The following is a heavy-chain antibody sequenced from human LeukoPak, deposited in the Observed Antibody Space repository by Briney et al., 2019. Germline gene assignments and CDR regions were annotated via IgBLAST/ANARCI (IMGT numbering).Heavy chain of an antibody. CDR3: ASSNIVVVPAAAYYYYGMDV. CDR1: GGPISSYY. D-gene: IGHD2-2*01. V-gene: IGHV4-59*01. Sequence: SETLSLTCTVSGGPISSYYWSWIRQPPGKGLEWIGYIYYSGSTNYNPSLKSRVTISVDTSKNQFSLKLSSVTAADTAVYYCASSNIVVVPAAAYYYYGMDVWGQGTTVTVSS. CDR2: IYYSGST. J-gene: IGHJ6*02.